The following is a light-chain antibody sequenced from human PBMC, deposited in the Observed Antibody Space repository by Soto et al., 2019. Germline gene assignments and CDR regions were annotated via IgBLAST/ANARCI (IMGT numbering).Light chain of an antibody. CDR2: DVT. Sequence: QSVLTQPRSVSGSPGQSVTISCTGTGSDVGAYNYVSWYRQRPGKAPKLIIYDVTKRPSGVPARFSGSKSGNTASLTISGLQADDEADYFCCSYAGSSTSFVFGGGTKVTVL. CDR3: CSYAGSSTSFV. J-gene: IGLJ1*01. CDR1: GSDVGAYNY. V-gene: IGLV2-11*01.